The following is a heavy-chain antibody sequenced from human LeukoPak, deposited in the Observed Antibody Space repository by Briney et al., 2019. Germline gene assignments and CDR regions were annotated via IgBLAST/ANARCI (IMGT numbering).Heavy chain of an antibody. CDR2: INHSGST. J-gene: IGHJ4*02. V-gene: IGHV4-34*01. CDR1: GGSFSGYY. CDR3: ARQNYGGKRFGDY. D-gene: IGHD1-7*01. Sequence: PSETLSLTCAVYGGSFSGYYWSWIRQPPGKGLEWIGEINHSGSTNYSPSLKGRVTISVDTSKNQFSLRLSSVTAADTAVYYCARQNYGGKRFGDYWGQGTLVTVSS.